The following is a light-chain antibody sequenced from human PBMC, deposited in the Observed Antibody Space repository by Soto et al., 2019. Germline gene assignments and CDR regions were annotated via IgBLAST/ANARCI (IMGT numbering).Light chain of an antibody. CDR1: QPVNSGY. CDR2: GVS. J-gene: IGKJ1*01. Sequence: IVLTQSPGTLSLSPGEGATLSCRASQPVNSGYFAWYQQKPGQAPWLIMYGVSTRDTGIPDSFSGRGAGTDFTLTVSRLEPGDFAVYYCQVYGSSPQTFGRGTKVEFK. V-gene: IGKV3-20*01. CDR3: QVYGSSPQT.